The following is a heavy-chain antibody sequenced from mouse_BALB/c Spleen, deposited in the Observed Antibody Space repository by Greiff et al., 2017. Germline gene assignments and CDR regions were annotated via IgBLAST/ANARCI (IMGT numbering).Heavy chain of an antibody. J-gene: IGHJ3*01. Sequence: EVKLVESGPSLVKPSQTLSLTCSVTGDSITSGYWNWIRKFPGNKLEYMGYISYSGSTYYNPSLKSRISITRDTSKNQYYLQLNSVTTEDTATYYCARWGIWDYDALFAYWGQGSLVTVSA. CDR2: ISYSGST. V-gene: IGHV3-8*02. CDR1: GDSITSGY. CDR3: ARWGIWDYDALFAY. D-gene: IGHD2-4*01.